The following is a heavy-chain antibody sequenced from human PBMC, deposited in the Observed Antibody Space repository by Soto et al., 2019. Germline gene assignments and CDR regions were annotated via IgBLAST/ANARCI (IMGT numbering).Heavy chain of an antibody. V-gene: IGHV1-18*01. CDR3: ARSIAARLNWFDP. CDR2: ISAYNGNT. Sequence: GASVKVSCKASGYTFTSYGISWVRQAPGQGLEWMGWISAYNGNTNYAQKLQGRVTMTTDTSTSTAYMELNSLRAEDTAVYYCARSIAARLNWFDPWGQGTLVTVSS. J-gene: IGHJ5*02. D-gene: IGHD6-6*01. CDR1: GYTFTSYG.